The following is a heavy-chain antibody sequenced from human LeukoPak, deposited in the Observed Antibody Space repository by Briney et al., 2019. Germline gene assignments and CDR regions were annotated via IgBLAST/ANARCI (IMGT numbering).Heavy chain of an antibody. D-gene: IGHD3-3*01. CDR2: TYYRSKWYN. J-gene: IGHJ4*02. V-gene: IGHV6-1*01. CDR3: ARETDFGVVTN. CDR1: GDSVSSNGAS. Sequence: SQTLSLTCDISGDSVSSNGASWTWIRQSPSRGLERLGRTYYRSKWYNDYAVSVKSRTSINPDTSKNQFSLQLNSVTPEDTAVYYCARETDFGVVTNWGQGTLVTVSS.